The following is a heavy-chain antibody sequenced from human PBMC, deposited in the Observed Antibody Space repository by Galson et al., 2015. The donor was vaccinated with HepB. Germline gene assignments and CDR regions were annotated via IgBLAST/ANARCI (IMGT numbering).Heavy chain of an antibody. CDR3: TTQWGSPISFHHY. CDR1: GFTFSNAW. Sequence: SLRLSCAASGFTFSNAWMSWVRQAPGKGLEWVGRIKSKTDGGTTDYAAPVKGRFTISRDDSKNTLYLQMNSLKTEDTAVYYCTTQWGSPISFHHYWGQGTLVTVSS. D-gene: IGHD3-16*01. V-gene: IGHV3-15*01. CDR2: IKSKTDGGTT. J-gene: IGHJ4*02.